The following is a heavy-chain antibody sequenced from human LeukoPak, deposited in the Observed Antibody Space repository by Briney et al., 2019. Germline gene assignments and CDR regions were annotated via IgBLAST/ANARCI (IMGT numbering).Heavy chain of an antibody. CDR2: ISAYNGNT. J-gene: IGHJ4*02. CDR3: ARGSNVLRFLEWLSNSDY. CDR1: GYTFTSYG. Sequence: GASVKVSCKASGYTFTSYGISWVRQAPGQGLEWMGWISAYNGNTNYAQKLQGRVTMTTDTSTSTAYMELRSLRSDDTAVYYCARGSNVLRFLEWLSNSDYRGQGTLVTVSS. D-gene: IGHD3-3*01. V-gene: IGHV1-18*01.